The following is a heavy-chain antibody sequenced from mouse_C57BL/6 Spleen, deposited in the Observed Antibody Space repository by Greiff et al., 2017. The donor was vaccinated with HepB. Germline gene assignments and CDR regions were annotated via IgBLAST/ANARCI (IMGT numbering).Heavy chain of an antibody. CDR2: INPGSGGT. CDR1: GYAFTNYL. V-gene: IGHV1-54*01. J-gene: IGHJ1*03. Sequence: VKLMESGAELVRPGTSVKVSCKASGYAFTNYLIAWVKQRPGQGLEWIGVINPGSGGTNYNEKFKGKATLTADKSSSTAYMQLSSLTSEDSAVYFCASPHYGSSYGYFDVWGTGTTVTVSS. D-gene: IGHD1-1*01. CDR3: ASPHYGSSYGYFDV.